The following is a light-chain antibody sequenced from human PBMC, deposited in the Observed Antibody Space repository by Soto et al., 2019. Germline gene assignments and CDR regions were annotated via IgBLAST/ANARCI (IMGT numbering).Light chain of an antibody. CDR2: GVF. J-gene: IGKJ2*01. V-gene: IGKV3-20*01. Sequence: EIVLTQFPGTLSLSLGERVTLSCRASQSVSSNYLAWYQHRPGQAPRLLIHGVFSRATGIPDRFTGSGSGRDFTLTISSLEPEDSAVYYCQQYGRSPYSFGPGTKLDIK. CDR1: QSVSSNY. CDR3: QQYGRSPYS.